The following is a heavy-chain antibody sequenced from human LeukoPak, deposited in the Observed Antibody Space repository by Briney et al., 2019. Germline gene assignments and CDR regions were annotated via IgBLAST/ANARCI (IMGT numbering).Heavy chain of an antibody. CDR2: ISCDGSNK. V-gene: IGHV3-30-3*01. D-gene: IGHD2-2*01. CDR3: ARVYCSSTSCPADYYYYGMDV. J-gene: IGHJ6*02. Sequence: SLRLSCAASGFTFSSYAMHWVRQAPGKGLEWVAVISCDGSNKYYADSVKGRFTISRDNSKNTLYLQMNSLRAEDTAVYYCARVYCSSTSCPADYYYYGMDVWGQGTTVTVSS. CDR1: GFTFSSYA.